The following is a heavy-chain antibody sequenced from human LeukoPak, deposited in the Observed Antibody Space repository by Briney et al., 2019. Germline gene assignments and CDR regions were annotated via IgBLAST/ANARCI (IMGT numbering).Heavy chain of an antibody. CDR1: GFTVSSNY. D-gene: IGHD6-19*01. CDR2: IYSGGAT. Sequence: PGGSLRLSCAASGFTVSSNYMSWVRQPAGKGLEWVSVIYSGGATFYADSVKGRFTISRDNSKNTLYLQMNSLRADDTAVYYCSKLKGWYGEGYFDYWGQGTLVTVSS. V-gene: IGHV3-53*01. J-gene: IGHJ4*02. CDR3: SKLKGWYGEGYFDY.